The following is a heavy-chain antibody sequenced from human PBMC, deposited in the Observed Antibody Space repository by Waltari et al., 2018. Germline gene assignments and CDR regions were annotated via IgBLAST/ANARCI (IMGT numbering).Heavy chain of an antibody. CDR1: GGSFSGYY. CDR3: ARDGGYYY. D-gene: IGHD5-12*01. V-gene: IGHV3-7*01. Sequence: VQLQQWGAGLLKPSETLSLTCAVYGGSFSGYYWSWVRQAPGKGLEWVANIKQDGSEKYYVDSVKGRFTISRDNAKNSLYLQMNSLRAEDTAVYYCARDGGYYYWGQGTLVTVSS. J-gene: IGHJ4*02. CDR2: IKQDGSEK.